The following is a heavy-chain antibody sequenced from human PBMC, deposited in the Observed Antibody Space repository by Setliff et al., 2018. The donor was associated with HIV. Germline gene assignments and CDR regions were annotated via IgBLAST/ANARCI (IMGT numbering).Heavy chain of an antibody. J-gene: IGHJ6*03. D-gene: IGHD6-19*01. CDR3: AKGVAGLQYYYYYMDV. CDR1: GGSISSYY. Sequence: NPSETLSLTCTVSGGSISSYYWSWIRQPPGKGLEWIGYIYYNGNTNYNPSLKSRVTISVDTSKNQFSLKLSSVTAADTAVYYCAKGVAGLQYYYYYMDVWGKGTTVTVSS. V-gene: IGHV4-59*12. CDR2: IYYNGNT.